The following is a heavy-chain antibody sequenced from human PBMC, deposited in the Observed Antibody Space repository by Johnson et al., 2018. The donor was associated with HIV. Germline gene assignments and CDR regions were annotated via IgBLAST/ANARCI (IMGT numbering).Heavy chain of an antibody. V-gene: IGHV3-7*01. D-gene: IGHD3-10*02. J-gene: IGHJ1*01. CDR2: IKQDGSEK. CDR3: ASSALGDNVRGLLGLRWAM. Sequence: MQLVESGGGLVQPGGSLRLSCAASGFTFSSYAMSWVRQAPGKGLEWVANIKQDGSEKYYVDSVKGRFTISRDNAKNSLYLQMNSLRAEDTAVYYCASSALGDNVRGLLGLRWAMWG. CDR1: GFTFSSYA.